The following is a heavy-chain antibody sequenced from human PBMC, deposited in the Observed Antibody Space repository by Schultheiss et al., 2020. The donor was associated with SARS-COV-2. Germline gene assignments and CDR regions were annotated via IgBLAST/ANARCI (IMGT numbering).Heavy chain of an antibody. CDR2: IFYNNST. D-gene: IGHD2-15*01. CDR1: GDSLIYSY. V-gene: IGHV4-59*01. Sequence: SETLSLTCTVSGDSLIYSYWSWIRQSPGKGLEWIGYIFYNNSTNYNPSLKSRVTISVDTSKNQFSLKLSSVTAADTAVYYCARGRSLVAARWFDPWGQGTLVTVSS. J-gene: IGHJ5*02. CDR3: ARGRSLVAARWFDP.